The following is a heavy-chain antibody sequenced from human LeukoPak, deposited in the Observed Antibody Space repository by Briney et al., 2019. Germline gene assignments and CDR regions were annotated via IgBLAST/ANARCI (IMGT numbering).Heavy chain of an antibody. CDR3: ARVNDSSGYLSGQIDY. CDR2: ISYDGSNK. CDR1: GFTFSIYA. Sequence: PGGSLRLSCAASGFTFSIYAMHWVRQAPGKGLEWVAVISYDGSNKYYADSVKGRFTISRDNSKNTLYLQMNSLRAGDTAVYYCARVNDSSGYLSGQIDYWGQGTLVTVSS. V-gene: IGHV3-30*04. D-gene: IGHD3-22*01. J-gene: IGHJ4*02.